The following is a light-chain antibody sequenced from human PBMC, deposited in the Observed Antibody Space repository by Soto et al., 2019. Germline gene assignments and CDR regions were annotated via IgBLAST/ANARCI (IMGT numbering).Light chain of an antibody. Sequence: EIVLTQSPATLSLSPGERATLSCRASQSVSSYLAWYQQKPGQAPRLLIYDASNRATGIPARFSGSASGTDFTLTISSLEPEDFAVYYCQQRSNWSLTFGGGTKVEIK. V-gene: IGKV3-11*01. CDR1: QSVSSY. CDR3: QQRSNWSLT. CDR2: DAS. J-gene: IGKJ4*01.